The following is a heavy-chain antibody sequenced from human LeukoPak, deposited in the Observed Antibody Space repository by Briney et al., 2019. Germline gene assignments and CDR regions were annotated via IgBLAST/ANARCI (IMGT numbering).Heavy chain of an antibody. CDR3: AGVFSYYYDSSGYYFDY. CDR1: GYTFTGYY. V-gene: IGHV1-2*02. D-gene: IGHD3-22*01. J-gene: IGHJ4*02. Sequence: ASVKVSCKASGYTFTGYYMHWVRQAPGQGLEWMGWINPNSGGTNYAQKFQGRVTMTRDTSISTAYMELSRLRSDDTAVYYCAGVFSYYYDSSGYYFDYWGQGTLVTVSS. CDR2: INPNSGGT.